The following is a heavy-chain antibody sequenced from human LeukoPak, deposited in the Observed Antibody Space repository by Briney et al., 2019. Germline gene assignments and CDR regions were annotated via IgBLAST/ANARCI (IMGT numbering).Heavy chain of an antibody. CDR2: TNNDGSDI. V-gene: IGHV3-74*01. D-gene: IGHD2-15*01. J-gene: IGHJ4*02. Sequence: GGSLRLSCAASGFTFSSHFMHWVRHTPRKGLVWVSRTNNDGSDISYADSVKGRFTISRDNAKNTLYLQMNSLRAEDTAVYYCARVGYSNTWYIDYWGQGTLVTVSS. CDR3: ARVGYSNTWYIDY. CDR1: GFTFSSHF.